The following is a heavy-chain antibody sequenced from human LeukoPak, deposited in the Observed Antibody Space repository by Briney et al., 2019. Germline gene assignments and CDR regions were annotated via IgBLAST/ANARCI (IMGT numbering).Heavy chain of an antibody. V-gene: IGHV1-2*02. Sequence: ASVKVSCKASGHTFTGYYMHWVRQAPGQGLEWMGWINPNSGGTNYAQKFQGRVTMTRDTSISTAYMELSRLRSDDTAVYYCARDLRRLGYCSSTSCDVGYYYYGMDVWGQGTTVTVSS. CDR3: ARDLRRLGYCSSTSCDVGYYYYGMDV. CDR2: INPNSGGT. CDR1: GHTFTGYY. J-gene: IGHJ6*02. D-gene: IGHD2-2*01.